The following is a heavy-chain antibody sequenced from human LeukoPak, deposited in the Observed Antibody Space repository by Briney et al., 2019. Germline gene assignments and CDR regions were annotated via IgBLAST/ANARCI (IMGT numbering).Heavy chain of an antibody. V-gene: IGHV3-11*01. CDR2: ISPDGDTT. CDR1: GFTIGHYY. Sequence: GGSLRLSCTASGFTIGHYYMTWIRQAPGKGLEWLSYISPDGDTTYYADSVKGRFTISRDNAKNSLYLQMNSLRAEDTAVYYCASDDGGNGGGVDPWGQGTLVTVSS. D-gene: IGHD4-23*01. J-gene: IGHJ5*02. CDR3: ASDDGGNGGGVDP.